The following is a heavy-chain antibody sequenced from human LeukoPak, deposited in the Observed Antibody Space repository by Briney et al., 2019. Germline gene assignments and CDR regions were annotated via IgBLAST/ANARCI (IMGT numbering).Heavy chain of an antibody. CDR2: ISWDSGSI. CDR1: GFTFDEYA. CDR3: ARRNSWYGLDV. D-gene: IGHD6-13*01. Sequence: PGGSLRLSCAASGFTFDEYAMHWVRQVPGKGLEWVSGISWDSGSIGYADSVKGRLTVSRDNAKNSLFLQMNSLRTEDTAVYYCARRNSWYGLDVWGPGTTVTVSS. V-gene: IGHV3-9*01. J-gene: IGHJ6*02.